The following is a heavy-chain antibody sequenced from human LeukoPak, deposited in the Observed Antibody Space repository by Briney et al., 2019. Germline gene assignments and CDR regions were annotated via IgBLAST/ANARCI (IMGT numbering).Heavy chain of an antibody. D-gene: IGHD4-17*01. CDR1: GGTFSSYA. CDR2: IIPIFGTA. CDR3: ARGRAVTTSWDYWSGDYYMDV. Sequence: GASVKVSCKASGGTFSSYAISWVRQAPGQGLEWMGGIIPIFGTANYAQKFQGRVTITADESTSTAYMELSSLRSEDTAVYYCARGRAVTTSWDYWSGDYYMDVWGKGTTVTISS. V-gene: IGHV1-69*13. J-gene: IGHJ6*03.